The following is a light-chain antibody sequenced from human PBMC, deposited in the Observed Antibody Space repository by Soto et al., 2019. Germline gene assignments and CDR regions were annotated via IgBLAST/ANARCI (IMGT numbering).Light chain of an antibody. J-gene: IGKJ4*01. CDR1: QGIRND. V-gene: IGKV1-6*01. CDR2: AAS. CDR3: QQLKSYPLT. Sequence: AIQMTQSPSSLSASVGDRVTITCRASQGIRNDLDWFQQKPGKAPKLLIYAASNLQSGVPARFSGSGSGTDFTLTISSLQPEDFATYYCQQLKSYPLTFGGGTKVDIK.